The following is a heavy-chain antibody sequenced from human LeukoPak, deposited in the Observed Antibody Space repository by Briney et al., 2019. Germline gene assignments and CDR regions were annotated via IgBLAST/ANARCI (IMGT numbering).Heavy chain of an antibody. V-gene: IGHV3-21*01. Sequence: PGGSLRRSWAASGLTCRSDSMNWVRQAPGKGLEWVSSISSSSSYIYYADSVKGRFTISRDNAKNSLYLQMNSLRAEDTAVYYCARDPNYYDSSGYYYSNWFDPWGQGTLVTVSS. CDR1: GLTCRSDS. D-gene: IGHD3-22*01. J-gene: IGHJ5*02. CDR3: ARDPNYYDSSGYYYSNWFDP. CDR2: ISSSSSYI.